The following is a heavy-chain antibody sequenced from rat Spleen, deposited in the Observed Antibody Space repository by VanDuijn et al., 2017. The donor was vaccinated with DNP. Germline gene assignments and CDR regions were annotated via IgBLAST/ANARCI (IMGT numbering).Heavy chain of an antibody. CDR1: GYSITSNFR. V-gene: IGHV3-3*01. CDR3: ARDFRFDY. CDR2: INGAGNT. Sequence: EVQLQESGPGLVKPSQSLSLTCSVTGYSITSNFRWSWIRKFPGNKLEWMGYINGAGNTNYNPSLKSRISITRDTSKNQFFLQVNSVTTEDSATYYCARDFRFDYWGRGVMVTVSS. J-gene: IGHJ2*01.